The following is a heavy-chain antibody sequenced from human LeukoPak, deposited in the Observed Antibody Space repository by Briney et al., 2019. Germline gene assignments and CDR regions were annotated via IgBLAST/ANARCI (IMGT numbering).Heavy chain of an antibody. CDR2: ISSSGSTI. CDR3: ASHYYDNGYFDY. V-gene: IGHV3-11*01. CDR1: GFTFSDYH. D-gene: IGHD3-22*01. J-gene: IGHJ4*02. Sequence: GGSLRLSCAASGFTFSDYHMSWIRQAPGKGLEWVSYISSSGSTIYYADSVKGRFTISRDNAKNSLYLQMNSLRAEDTAVYYCASHYYDNGYFDYWGQGTLVTVSS.